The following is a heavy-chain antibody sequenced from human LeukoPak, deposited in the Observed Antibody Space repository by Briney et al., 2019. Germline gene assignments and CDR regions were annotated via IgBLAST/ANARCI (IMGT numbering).Heavy chain of an antibody. D-gene: IGHD5-18*01. J-gene: IGHJ4*02. CDR1: GSTFSSYW. V-gene: IGHV3-7*04. CDR3: VRYTRRYAFDY. CDR2: IKEDGSEK. Sequence: PGGSLRLSCAASGSTFSSYWMSWVRQAPGKGLEWVANIKEDGSEKYYVGSVRGRFTISRDNAKNSLSLQMNSLRAEDTAVYYCVRYTRRYAFDYWGQGTLVTVSS.